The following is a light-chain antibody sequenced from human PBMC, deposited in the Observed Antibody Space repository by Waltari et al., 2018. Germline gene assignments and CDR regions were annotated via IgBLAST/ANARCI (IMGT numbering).Light chain of an antibody. CDR2: ATS. CDR3: QQSSSFPVT. J-gene: IGKJ5*01. Sequence: DIQMTQSPSSVSASVGDSITITCRASQGLDTWLAWYQQKPGKAPKLLIYATSNLQSGVPSRFSGSGSGTDFTLTIGNLQPEDFATYFCQQSSSFPVTFGQGTRLEIK. CDR1: QGLDTW. V-gene: IGKV1-12*01.